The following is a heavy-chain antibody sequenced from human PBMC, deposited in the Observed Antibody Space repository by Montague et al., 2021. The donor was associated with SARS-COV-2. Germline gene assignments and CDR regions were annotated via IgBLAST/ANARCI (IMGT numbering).Heavy chain of an antibody. J-gene: IGHJ6*02. D-gene: IGHD4-17*01. CDR1: GGSFSDYY. CDR3: ARGRTVTTFYYYYGMDV. CDR2: INHSGST. Sequence: SETLSLTCAVYGGSFSDYYWSWIRQPPGKGLEWIGEINHSGSTNYNPSLKSRVTISVDTSKNQFSLKLSSVTAADTAVYYCARGRTVTTFYYYYGMDVWGQGTTVTVSS. V-gene: IGHV4-34*01.